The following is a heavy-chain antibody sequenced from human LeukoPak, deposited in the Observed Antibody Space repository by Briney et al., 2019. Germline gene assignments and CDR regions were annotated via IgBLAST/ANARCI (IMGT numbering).Heavy chain of an antibody. J-gene: IGHJ4*02. V-gene: IGHV1-3*01. CDR2: INAGNGNT. CDR1: GYTFTSYA. Sequence: ASVKVSCKASGYTFTSYAMHWVRQAPGQRLERMGWINAGNGNTKYSQKFQGRVTITRDTSASTAYMELSSLRSEDTAVYYCARAVCSGGSCPFDYWGQGTLVTVSS. CDR3: ARAVCSGGSCPFDY. D-gene: IGHD2-15*01.